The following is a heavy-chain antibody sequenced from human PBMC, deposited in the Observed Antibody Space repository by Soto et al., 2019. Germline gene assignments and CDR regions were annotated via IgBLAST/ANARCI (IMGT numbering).Heavy chain of an antibody. D-gene: IGHD1-26*01. CDR1: GGSISSSSYY. V-gene: IGHV4-39*01. J-gene: IGHJ4*02. CDR3: ARHGRGSPSY. Sequence: SESLSLTCTVSGGSISSSSYYWGWIRQPPGKGLEWIGSIYYSGSTYYNPSLKSRVTISVDTSKNQSSLKLSSVTAADTAVYYCARHGRGSPSYWGQGTLVTVSS. CDR2: IYYSGST.